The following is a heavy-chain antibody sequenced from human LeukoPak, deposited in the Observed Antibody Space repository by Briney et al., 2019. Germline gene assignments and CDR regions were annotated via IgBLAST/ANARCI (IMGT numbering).Heavy chain of an antibody. D-gene: IGHD6-19*01. CDR2: IYSGGST. CDR1: GFTVSSNY. Sequence: GGSLRLSCAASGFTVSSNYMSWVRQASGKGLEWVSVIYSGGSTYYADSVKGRFTISRDNSKNTLYLQMNSLRAEDTAVYYCARDFRYSSGWYTWGAFDIWGQGTMVTVSS. CDR3: ARDFRYSSGWYTWGAFDI. V-gene: IGHV3-66*01. J-gene: IGHJ3*02.